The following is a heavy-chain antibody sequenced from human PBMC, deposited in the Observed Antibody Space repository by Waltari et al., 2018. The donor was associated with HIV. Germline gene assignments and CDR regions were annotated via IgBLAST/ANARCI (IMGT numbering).Heavy chain of an antibody. CDR1: GFIFDDYG. D-gene: IGHD1-1*01. CDR2: MDWRGEAP. Sequence: EVQLVESGGRVVRPGGSLRLSCAASGFIFDDYGMIWVRQCPGKGLEWISGMDWRGEAPREGDSVKGPFTISRDNANSSLYLQMSSLRVEDTALYYCARDGNVLAGGYNWFDPWGQGTLVIVSS. V-gene: IGHV3-20*04. J-gene: IGHJ5*02. CDR3: ARDGNVLAGGYNWFDP.